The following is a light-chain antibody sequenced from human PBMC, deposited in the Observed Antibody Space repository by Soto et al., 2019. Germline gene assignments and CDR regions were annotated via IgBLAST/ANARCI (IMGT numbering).Light chain of an antibody. CDR3: QQYNNWPPLT. CDR2: AAS. J-gene: IGKJ4*01. Sequence: DIQLTQSPSFLSPSVGDRVTITCRASQGIRSFLAWYQQKPGKAPKLLIYAASTLQSGVPSRFSGSGSGTEFTLTISSLQSEDFAVYYCQQYNNWPPLTFGGGTKVEIK. V-gene: IGKV1-9*01. CDR1: QGIRSF.